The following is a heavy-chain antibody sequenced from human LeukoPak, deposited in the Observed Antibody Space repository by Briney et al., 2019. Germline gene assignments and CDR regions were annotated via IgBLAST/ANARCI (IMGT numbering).Heavy chain of an antibody. CDR2: IIPIFGTA. CDR1: GGTFSSYA. V-gene: IGHV1-69*13. CDR3: ARERQAYSNYYYYYMDV. Sequence: ASVTVSCKASGGTFSSYAISWVRQAPGQGLEWMGGIIPIFGTANYAQKFQGRVTITADESTSTAYMELSSLRSEDTAVYYCARERQAYSNYYYYYMDVWGKGTTVTVSS. J-gene: IGHJ6*03. D-gene: IGHD4-11*01.